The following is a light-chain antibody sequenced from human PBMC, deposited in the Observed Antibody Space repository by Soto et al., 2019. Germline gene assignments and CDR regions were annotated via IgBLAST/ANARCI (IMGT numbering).Light chain of an antibody. V-gene: IGKV3-20*01. Sequence: EIVLTQSPGTLSLSPLESATLSCRASQTVSSNYLAWYQQRVGQAPRLLIYGASSRATGVPDRFSGSGSGTDFTLTISRLEPEDLAVYFCQQYGTSPWTFGQGTKVEIK. CDR2: GAS. CDR1: QTVSSNY. J-gene: IGKJ1*01. CDR3: QQYGTSPWT.